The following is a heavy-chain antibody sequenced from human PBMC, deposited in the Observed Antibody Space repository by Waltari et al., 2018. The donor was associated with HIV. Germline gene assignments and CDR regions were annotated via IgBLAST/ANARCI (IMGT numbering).Heavy chain of an antibody. CDR2: IYTSGST. CDR3: AREGKEDYDFWSGYFFGMDV. CDR1: GGSISSGSYY. V-gene: IGHV4-61*02. J-gene: IGHJ6*02. Sequence: QVQLQESGPGLVKPSQTLSLTCTVPGGSISSGSYYWRWTRQPAGKGLEWIGRIYTSGSTNYNPSLKRRVTISVDTSKNQFSLKLSSVTAADTAVYYCAREGKEDYDFWSGYFFGMDVWGQGTTVTVSS. D-gene: IGHD3-3*01.